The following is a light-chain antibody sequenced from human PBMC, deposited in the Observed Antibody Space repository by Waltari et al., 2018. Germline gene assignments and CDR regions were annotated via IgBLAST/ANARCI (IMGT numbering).Light chain of an antibody. Sequence: QSLLHMNGNXXXVWYXQKPGQSPLLLIYLGSNRASGVPVRFSGSGSGTXFTLRISRVEAEDVGVYYCMQSXQXLWTFGPGTKVEIK. J-gene: IGKJ1*01. CDR2: LGS. V-gene: IGKV2-28*01. CDR3: MQSXQXLWT. CDR1: QSLLHMNGNXX.